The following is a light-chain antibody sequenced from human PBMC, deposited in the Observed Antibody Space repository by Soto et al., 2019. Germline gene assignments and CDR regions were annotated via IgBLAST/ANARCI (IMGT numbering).Light chain of an antibody. Sequence: EIVLSQSPGTLSLSPGERATLSCRASQSVTSTSLSWYQQKTGQAPRLLIYGAANRATGIPDRFSGRGSGTDFTLTISRLEPEDFAVYHCQQRSIWPLTFGGGTRVE. CDR2: GAA. CDR1: QSVTSTS. V-gene: IGKV3D-20*02. CDR3: QQRSIWPLT. J-gene: IGKJ4*01.